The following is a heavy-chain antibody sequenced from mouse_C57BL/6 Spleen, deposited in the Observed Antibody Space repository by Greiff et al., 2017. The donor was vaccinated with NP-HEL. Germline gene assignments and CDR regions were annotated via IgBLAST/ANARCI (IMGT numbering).Heavy chain of an antibody. V-gene: IGHV1-82*01. CDR2: IYPGDGDT. CDR3: ARSNYYGSSGWFAY. Sequence: QVQLQQSGPELVKPGASVKISCKASGYAFSSSWMNWVKQRPGKGLEWIGRIYPGDGDTNYNGKFKGKATLTADKSSSTAYMQLSSLTSEDSAVYFCARSNYYGSSGWFAYWGQGTLVTVSA. D-gene: IGHD1-1*01. CDR1: GYAFSSSW. J-gene: IGHJ3*01.